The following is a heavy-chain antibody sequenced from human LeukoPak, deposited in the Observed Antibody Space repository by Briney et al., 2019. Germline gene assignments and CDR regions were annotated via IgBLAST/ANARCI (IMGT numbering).Heavy chain of an antibody. J-gene: IGHJ3*02. V-gene: IGHV4-31*03. Sequence: PSQTLSLTCTVSGGSICSVGYYWSWIRQHPGKGLEWIGFIYYSGSTYYNPSLKSRVTISVDTSKNQFSLKLSSVTAADTAVYYCARGSLTYYDSSGYYYRAFDIWGQGTMVTVSS. CDR2: IYYSGST. CDR3: ARGSLTYYDSSGYYYRAFDI. CDR1: GGSICSVGYY. D-gene: IGHD3-22*01.